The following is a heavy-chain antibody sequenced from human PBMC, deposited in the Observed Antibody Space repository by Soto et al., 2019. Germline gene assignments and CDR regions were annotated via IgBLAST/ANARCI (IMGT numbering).Heavy chain of an antibody. J-gene: IGHJ6*02. D-gene: IGHD3-10*01. CDR2: VSPPFRTS. Sequence: QVQLVQSGAEVKKPGSSVKVSCKTSGVSFNNNGIGWVRQAPGHGLEWMRGVSPPFRTSNYALKFQGRIPITADASTGRVNMELSSLTSEDTAQYYCARVLYYGSGSYSPYGMDVWGQGTTVTVSS. V-gene: IGHV1-69*01. CDR1: GVSFNNNG. CDR3: ARVLYYGSGSYSPYGMDV.